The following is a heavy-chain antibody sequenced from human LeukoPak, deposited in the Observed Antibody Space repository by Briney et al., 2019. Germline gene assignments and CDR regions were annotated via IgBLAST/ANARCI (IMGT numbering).Heavy chain of an antibody. J-gene: IGHJ3*02. Sequence: GSLRLSCSASGFTFSSYSMCWVRRVPGKGLEWIGSIYYSGSTYYNPSLESRVTISVDTSKNQFSLKLSSVTAADTAVYYCADDTSGYFAFDIWGQGTMVTVSS. D-gene: IGHD3-22*01. V-gene: IGHV4-39*07. CDR3: ADDTSGYFAFDI. CDR2: IYYSGST. CDR1: GFTFSSYS.